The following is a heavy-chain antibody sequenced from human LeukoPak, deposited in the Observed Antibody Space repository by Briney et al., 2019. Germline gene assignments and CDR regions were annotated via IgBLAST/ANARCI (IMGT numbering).Heavy chain of an antibody. V-gene: IGHV3-74*01. CDR1: GFTFSSYW. CDR3: ASPYSGSYYGFDY. J-gene: IGHJ4*02. Sequence: GGSLRLSCAASGFTFSSYWMHWVRHAPGKGLVWVSRINSDGYSTSYADSVKGRFTISRDNANNTLYLQMNSLRAEDTAVYYCASPYSGSYYGFDYWGQGTLVTVSS. CDR2: INSDGYST. D-gene: IGHD1-26*01.